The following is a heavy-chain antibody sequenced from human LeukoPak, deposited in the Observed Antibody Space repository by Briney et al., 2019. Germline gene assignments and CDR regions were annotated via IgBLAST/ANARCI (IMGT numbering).Heavy chain of an antibody. Sequence: GGSLSFSCAASGFTFSHYWMTWVRKAPGKGVGWVAQINEDCGGEYYMDSVKARFTIPRDNAKNSEFLQRNSLTAADTAVYYCVRDGGGSGYDVLDYWGQGTLVTVSS. CDR1: GFTFSHYW. J-gene: IGHJ4*02. CDR2: INEDCGGE. V-gene: IGHV3-7*01. CDR3: VRDGGGSGYDVLDY. D-gene: IGHD5-12*01.